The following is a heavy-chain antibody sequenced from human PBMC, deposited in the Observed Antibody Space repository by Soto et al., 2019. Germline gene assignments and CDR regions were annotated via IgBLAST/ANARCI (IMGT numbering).Heavy chain of an antibody. J-gene: IGHJ6*02. CDR3: VRPGGSGSYFYYGVDV. V-gene: IGHV5-51*01. Sequence: GESLKISCKASGYIFTNYWVGWVRQMPGKGLEWMGIITPGDSDTRYSPSFQGQVTISADKSINTAYLQWSSLKASDTAMYYCVRPGGSGSYFYYGVDVWGQGTTGTVSS. CDR1: GYIFTNYW. D-gene: IGHD3-10*01. CDR2: ITPGDSDT.